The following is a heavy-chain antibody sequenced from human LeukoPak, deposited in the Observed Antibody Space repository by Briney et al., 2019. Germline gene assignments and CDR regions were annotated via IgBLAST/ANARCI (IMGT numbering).Heavy chain of an antibody. CDR3: ARAYHSSGGLGWFDP. Sequence: SETLSLTCAVYGGSFSGYYWSWIRHPPGKGLEWIGEINHTGSTNYNPSLKSRVTISVDTSKNQFSLKLTSVTAADTALYHCARAYHSSGGLGWFDPWGQGTLVTVSS. CDR2: INHTGST. J-gene: IGHJ5*02. D-gene: IGHD6-19*01. CDR1: GGSFSGYY. V-gene: IGHV4-34*01.